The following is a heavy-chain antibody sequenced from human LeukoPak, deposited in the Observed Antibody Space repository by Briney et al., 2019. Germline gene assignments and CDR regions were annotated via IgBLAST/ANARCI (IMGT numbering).Heavy chain of an antibody. Sequence: SETLSLTCTVSGGSISSYYWSWIRQPPGKGLEWIGYIYYSGSTNYNPSLKSRVTISVDTPKNQFSLKLSSVTAADTAVYYCARHQVDYGDYVNAFDIWGQGTMVTLSS. CDR3: ARHQVDYGDYVNAFDI. V-gene: IGHV4-59*08. J-gene: IGHJ3*02. D-gene: IGHD4-17*01. CDR1: GGSISSYY. CDR2: IYYSGST.